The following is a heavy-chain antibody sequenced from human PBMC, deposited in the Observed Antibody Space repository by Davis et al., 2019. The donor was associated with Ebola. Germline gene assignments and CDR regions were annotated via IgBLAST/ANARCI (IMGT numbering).Heavy chain of an antibody. V-gene: IGHV3-21*03. Sequence: GGSLRPSCPASGFTFSNYAMNWAGQAPGKGLEWVPSIISSSGYFYYADLVKGGFTISRDNTKNSQYLQMNSLKAEDTAVYYCAKSGLSFGVVKYHYGMDVWGKGTTVTVSS. D-gene: IGHD3-3*01. CDR1: GFTFSNYA. CDR3: AKSGLSFGVVKYHYGMDV. J-gene: IGHJ6*04. CDR2: IISSSGYF.